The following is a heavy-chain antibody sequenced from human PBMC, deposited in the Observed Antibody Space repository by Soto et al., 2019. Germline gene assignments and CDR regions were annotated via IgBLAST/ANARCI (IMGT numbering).Heavy chain of an antibody. Sequence: GPKLVNPTPTLTLTCTVSGFSRRGSGLRVTWIRQPPGKALEWLARSDWEDTTLYSTSLKTRLTISKDTSKNQVVLTMTSVDPAVTGTYYCARAFYGMDVWGQGTTVTVSS. CDR2: SDWEDTT. J-gene: IGHJ6*02. V-gene: IGHV2-70*04. CDR1: GFSRRGSGLR. CDR3: ARAFYGMDV.